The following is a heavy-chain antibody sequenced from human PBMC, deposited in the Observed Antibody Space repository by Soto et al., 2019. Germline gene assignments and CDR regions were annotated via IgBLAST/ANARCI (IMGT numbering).Heavy chain of an antibody. CDR1: GGSISTRSSY. CDR2: IYYIGNT. D-gene: IGHD1-26*01. J-gene: IGHJ4*02. Sequence: QLQLQESGPGLVKPSETLSLTCTVSGGSISTRSSYWGWIRQPPGKGLEWIGSIYYIGNTYYTPSLKRRVAISIDSSKTRFSLNLNSVTTADTAVYYCAKESEDVGSPTFRILGYWGQGTLVAVSS. CDR3: AKESEDVGSPTFRILGY. V-gene: IGHV4-39*02.